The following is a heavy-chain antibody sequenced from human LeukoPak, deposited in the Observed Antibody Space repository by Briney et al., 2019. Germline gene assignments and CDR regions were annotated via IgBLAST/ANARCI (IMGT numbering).Heavy chain of an antibody. J-gene: IGHJ4*02. V-gene: IGHV3-30-3*01. D-gene: IGHD1-20*01. CDR3: ARAYNSSLKPLDY. CDR1: GFTFSSYA. CDR2: ISYDGSNK. Sequence: GGSLRLSCAASGFTFSSYAMHWVRQAPGKGLEWVAVISYDGSNKYYADSVEGRFTISRDNSKNTLYLQMNSLRAEDTAVYYCARAYNSSLKPLDYWGQGTLVTVSS.